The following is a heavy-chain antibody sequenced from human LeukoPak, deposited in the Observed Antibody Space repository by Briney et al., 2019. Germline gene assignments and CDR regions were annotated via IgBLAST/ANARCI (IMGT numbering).Heavy chain of an antibody. V-gene: IGHV4-59*11. CDR2: IYNSGST. CDR3: ARSYSSSSDFYFDY. J-gene: IGHJ4*02. Sequence: SETLSLTCTVSGGSISSHYWSWIRQPPGKGLEWIGYIYNSGSTNYNPSLKSRVTISVDTSKNQFSLKLSSVTAADTAVYYCARSYSSSSDFYFDYWGQGTLVTVSS. CDR1: GGSISSHY. D-gene: IGHD6-6*01.